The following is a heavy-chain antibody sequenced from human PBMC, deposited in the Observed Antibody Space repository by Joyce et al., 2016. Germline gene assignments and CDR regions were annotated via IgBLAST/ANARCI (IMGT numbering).Heavy chain of an antibody. Sequence: EVYLVESGGGLVQPGGSLRLSCAASGFSFRYFWMDWVRQAPGKGLEWVAQINEDGSEKNYMDSLRGRFTISRDNAKNSVDLQINSLRVEDTAVYYCTRGSGTGWFDPWGQGTQVTVSS. CDR3: TRGSGTGWFDP. D-gene: IGHD6-13*01. V-gene: IGHV3-7*03. CDR2: INEDGSEK. J-gene: IGHJ5*02. CDR1: GFSFRYFW.